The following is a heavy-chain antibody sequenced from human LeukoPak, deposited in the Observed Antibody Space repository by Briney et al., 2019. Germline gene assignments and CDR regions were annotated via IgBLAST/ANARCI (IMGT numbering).Heavy chain of an antibody. CDR3: ARGPYSSGWQDAFDI. J-gene: IGHJ3*02. CDR1: GYTFTGYY. CDR2: INPNSGGT. D-gene: IGHD6-19*01. Sequence: GGSLRLSCAASGYTFTGYYMHWVRQAPGQGLEWMGWINPNSGGTNYAQKFQGRVTMTRDTSISTAYMELSRLRSDDTAVYYCARGPYSSGWQDAFDIWGQGTMVTVSS. V-gene: IGHV1-2*02.